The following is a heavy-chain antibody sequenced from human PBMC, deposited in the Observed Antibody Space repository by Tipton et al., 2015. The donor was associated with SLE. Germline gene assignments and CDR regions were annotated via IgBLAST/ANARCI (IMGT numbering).Heavy chain of an antibody. CDR3: AKDRVTGSYFYHHGMDA. CDR1: GFSLKSFG. Sequence: SLRLSCAASGFSLKSFGLHWVRQAPGKGLEWVAVTWYDGSQKYYADSVKGRFTISRDDSKNTQYLQMNSLRVEDTAIYFCAKDRVTGSYFYHHGMDAWGQGTTVTVSS. D-gene: IGHD3-10*01. CDR2: TWYDGSQK. V-gene: IGHV3-30*18. J-gene: IGHJ6*02.